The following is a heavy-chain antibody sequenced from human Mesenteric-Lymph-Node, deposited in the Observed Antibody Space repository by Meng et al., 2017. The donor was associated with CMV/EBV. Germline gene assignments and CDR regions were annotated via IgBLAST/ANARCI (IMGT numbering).Heavy chain of an antibody. Sequence: SETLSLTCAVFGGSFRDYYWNWIRQPPGKGLEWIGEINHSGSTNFNPSLKTRITISVDTSKNQFSLKLSSVTAADTAVYYCAREPYYDFWTWYYGMDVWGQGTTVTVSS. J-gene: IGHJ6*02. CDR2: INHSGST. D-gene: IGHD3-3*01. CDR1: GGSFRDYY. CDR3: AREPYYDFWTWYYGMDV. V-gene: IGHV4-34*01.